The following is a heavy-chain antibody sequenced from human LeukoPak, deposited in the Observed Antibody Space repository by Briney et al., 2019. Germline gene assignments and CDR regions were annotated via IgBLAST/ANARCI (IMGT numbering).Heavy chain of an antibody. CDR2: IWYDGTNK. CDR1: GFTFSSYG. J-gene: IGHJ2*01. CDR3: ARDDDYGDSYWYFDL. Sequence: GGSLRLSCAASGFTFSSYGMHWVRQAPGKGLEWVSVIWYDGTNKYYADSVKGRFTISRDNSKNTLFLQMNSLRAEDTAVYYCARDDDYGDSYWYFDLWGRGTLVTVSS. V-gene: IGHV3-33*01. D-gene: IGHD4-17*01.